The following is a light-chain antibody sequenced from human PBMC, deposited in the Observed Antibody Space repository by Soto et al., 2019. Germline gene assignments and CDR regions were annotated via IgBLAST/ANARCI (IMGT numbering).Light chain of an antibody. CDR1: QGISNF. CDR3: QKYSSVIT. J-gene: IGKJ5*01. CDR2: AAS. Sequence: DIQMTQSPSSLSTSVGDRVTITCRASQGISNFLAWYQQKPGKVPKLLISAASTLQSGVPSRVSGSGAGTDFTPTITSLQPEDVATYYCQKYSSVITFGQGTRLEIK. V-gene: IGKV1-27*01.